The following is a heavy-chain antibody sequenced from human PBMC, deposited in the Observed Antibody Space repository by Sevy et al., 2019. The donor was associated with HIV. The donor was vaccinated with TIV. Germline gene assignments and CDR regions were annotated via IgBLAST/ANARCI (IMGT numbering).Heavy chain of an antibody. D-gene: IGHD6-19*01. CDR2: IKPDGSER. V-gene: IGHV3-7*01. CDR3: ARYSSGRYYYFDY. CDR1: GFTFSTYW. Sequence: GGSLRLSCAASGFTFSTYWMSWVRQAPGKGLEWVGNIKPDGSERYYVDSVKGRFTISRDNARNSLYLQMNSLRAEDTAVYYCARYSSGRYYYFDYWGQGTLVTVSS. J-gene: IGHJ4*02.